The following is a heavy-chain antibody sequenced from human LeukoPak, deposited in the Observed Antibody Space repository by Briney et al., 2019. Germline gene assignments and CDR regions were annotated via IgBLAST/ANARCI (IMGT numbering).Heavy chain of an antibody. CDR1: GFTFSSYG. V-gene: IGHV3-33*01. CDR2: LWYDGSNK. Sequence: GGFLRLSCAASGFTFSSYGMHWVRQAPGKGLEWVTFLWYDGSNKYYADSVKGRFTISRDNSKNTLYLQMNTLRAEDTAVYYCARDLGYFDYWGQGTLVTVSS. J-gene: IGHJ4*02. CDR3: ARDLGYFDY.